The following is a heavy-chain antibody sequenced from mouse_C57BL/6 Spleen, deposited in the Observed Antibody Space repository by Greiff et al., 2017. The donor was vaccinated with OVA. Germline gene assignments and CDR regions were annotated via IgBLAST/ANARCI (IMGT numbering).Heavy chain of an antibody. CDR1: GYTFTSYW. D-gene: IGHD4-1*01. J-gene: IGHJ3*01. Sequence: VQLQQPGAELVRPGASVKLSCKASGYTFTSYWMPWVKQRPIQGLEWIGNIDPSDSETHYNQKFKDKATLTVDKSTSTAYMQLSSLTSEDSAVYSSARWDDSDRGLADWGQATLVSVSA. CDR3: ARWDDSDRGLAD. CDR2: IDPSDSET. V-gene: IGHV1-52*01.